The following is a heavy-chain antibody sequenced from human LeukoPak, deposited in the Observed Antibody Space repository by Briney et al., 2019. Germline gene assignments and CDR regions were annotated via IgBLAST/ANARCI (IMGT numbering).Heavy chain of an antibody. J-gene: IGHJ4*02. V-gene: IGHV3-33*01. CDR3: AGGGYSSSWYPY. D-gene: IGHD6-13*01. CDR1: GFTISSYG. Sequence: PGGSLRLSCAASGFTISSYGMHWVRQAPGKGLEWVAVIWYDGSNKYYADSVKGRFTISRDNSKNTLYLQMNSLRAEDTAVYYCAGGGYSSSWYPYWGQGTLVTVSS. CDR2: IWYDGSNK.